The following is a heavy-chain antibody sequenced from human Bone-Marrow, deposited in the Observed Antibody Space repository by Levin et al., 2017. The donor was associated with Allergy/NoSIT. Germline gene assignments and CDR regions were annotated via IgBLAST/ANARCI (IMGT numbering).Heavy chain of an antibody. CDR3: ASSGCSGESCWGFDK. D-gene: IGHD2-15*01. J-gene: IGHJ3*02. V-gene: IGHV3-33*01. CDR1: GFAFSSYG. Sequence: RAGGSLRLSCVASGFAFSSYGMHWVRQAPGKGLEWVAVIWYDGINRYYADSVKGRFTVSRDNSENTLYLQMNSLRAEDTAVYYCASSGCSGESCWGFDKWGQGTMVTVSS. CDR2: IWYDGINR.